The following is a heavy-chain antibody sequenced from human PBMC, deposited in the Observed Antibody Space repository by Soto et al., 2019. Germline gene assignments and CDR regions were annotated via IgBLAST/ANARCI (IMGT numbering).Heavy chain of an antibody. V-gene: IGHV4-59*01. CDR3: ARGSGDCGGDCYPHYYYYGMDV. CDR2: IYYSGST. D-gene: IGHD2-21*02. CDR1: GGSISSYY. Sequence: SETLSLTCTVSGGSISSYYWSWIRQPPGKGLEWIGYIYYSGSTNYNPSLKSRVTISVDTSKNQFSLKLSSVTAADTAVYYCARGSGDCGGDCYPHYYYYGMDVWGQGTTVPVSS. J-gene: IGHJ6*02.